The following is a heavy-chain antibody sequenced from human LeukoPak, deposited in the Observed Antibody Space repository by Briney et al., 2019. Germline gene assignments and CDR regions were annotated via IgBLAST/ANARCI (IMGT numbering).Heavy chain of an antibody. CDR3: ARHQLLVSGSSVDY. Sequence: SENLSLTCTVSGGSISSYYWSWIRQPAGKGLEWIGRIYTSGSTNYNPSLKSRVTMSVDTSKNQFSLKLSSVTAVDTAVYYCARHQLLVSGSSVDYWGQGTLVTVSS. J-gene: IGHJ4*02. CDR2: IYTSGST. CDR1: GGSISSYY. V-gene: IGHV4-4*07. D-gene: IGHD1-26*01.